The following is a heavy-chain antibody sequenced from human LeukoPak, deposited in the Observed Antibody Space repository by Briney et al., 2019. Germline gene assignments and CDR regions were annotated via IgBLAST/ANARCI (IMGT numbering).Heavy chain of an antibody. D-gene: IGHD3-16*01. CDR1: GFTFRSYA. Sequence: PGGSLRLSCAASGFTFRSYAMGWVRQAPGKGLEWVSVISVSGSNTYYADSVKGRFTISRDNSKNTLHLQMNSLRAEDTAVYYCARGTYYYSAMDVWGQGTTATVSS. J-gene: IGHJ6*02. CDR2: ISVSGSNT. V-gene: IGHV3-23*01. CDR3: ARGTYYYSAMDV.